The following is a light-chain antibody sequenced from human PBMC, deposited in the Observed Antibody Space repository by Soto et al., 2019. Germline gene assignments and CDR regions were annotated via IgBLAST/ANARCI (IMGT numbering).Light chain of an antibody. CDR3: QQRSNWPPT. Sequence: EIVMTQSPDTLSVSPGERAALSCRTSQSVSRDLAWYQQKPGQAPRLLIYGASTRATGIPARFSGSGSGTEFTLTISSLQSEDFAVYYCQQRSNWPPTFGQGTKVEIK. CDR1: QSVSRD. J-gene: IGKJ1*01. V-gene: IGKV3D-15*01. CDR2: GAS.